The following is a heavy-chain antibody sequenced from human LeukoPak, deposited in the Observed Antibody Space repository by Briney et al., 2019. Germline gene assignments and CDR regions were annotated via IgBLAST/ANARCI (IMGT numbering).Heavy chain of an antibody. CDR2: INPNSGGT. D-gene: IGHD6-6*01. CDR3: ARSLSIAARPADY. V-gene: IGHV1-2*02. J-gene: IGHJ4*02. Sequence: GASVKVSCKASGYTFIGYYMHWVRQAPGQGLEWMGWINPNSGGTNYAQKFQGRVTMTRDTSISTAYMELSRLRSDDTAVYYCARSLSIAARPADYWGQGTLVTVSS. CDR1: GYTFIGYY.